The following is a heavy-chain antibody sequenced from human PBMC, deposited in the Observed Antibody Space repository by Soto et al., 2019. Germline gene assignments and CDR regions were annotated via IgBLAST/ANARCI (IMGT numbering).Heavy chain of an antibody. CDR2: FTPIFGST. D-gene: IGHD3-10*01. V-gene: IGHV1-69*06. J-gene: IGHJ5*02. CDR3: ARGRVLGVKAGRHCES. CDR1: GGTLSNSA. Sequence: QVQLVQSGAEVRKPGSSVKVSCKTSGGTLSNSAINWVRQAPGQGLEWMGSFTPIFGSTFYAQNFQDGVTITADKSTGTAYLEPSSLTSEDTAVYFCARGRVLGVKAGRHCESCGQGTLVTVS.